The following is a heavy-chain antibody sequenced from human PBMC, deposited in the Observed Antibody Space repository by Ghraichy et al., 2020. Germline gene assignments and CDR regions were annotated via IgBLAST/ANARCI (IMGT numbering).Heavy chain of an antibody. CDR2: IYSGGSA. D-gene: IGHD5-24*01. J-gene: IGHJ4*02. CDR1: GFTVSSNY. V-gene: IGHV3-66*01. CDR3: ARDARGMAGSDY. Sequence: GGSLRLSCAASGFTVSSNYMSWVRQAPGKGLEWVSVIYSGGSAYYADSVKGRFTISRDNSKNTLYLQMNSLRAEDTAVYYCARDARGMAGSDYWGQGTLVTVSS.